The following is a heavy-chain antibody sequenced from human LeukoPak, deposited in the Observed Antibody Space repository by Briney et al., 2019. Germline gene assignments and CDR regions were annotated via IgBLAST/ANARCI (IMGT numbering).Heavy chain of an antibody. D-gene: IGHD2/OR15-2a*01. V-gene: IGHV4-39*01. CDR3: ARSKANSHDTFDV. J-gene: IGHJ3*01. CDR2: IYYSGTT. CDR1: GGSISTYY. Sequence: SETLSLTCTVSGGSISTYYWSWIRQPPGKRLEYIGTIYYSGTTYYNPSLKSRLTISVDTSRNQFFLKLSSVTATDTALYYCARSKANSHDTFDVWGQGTMVTVSS.